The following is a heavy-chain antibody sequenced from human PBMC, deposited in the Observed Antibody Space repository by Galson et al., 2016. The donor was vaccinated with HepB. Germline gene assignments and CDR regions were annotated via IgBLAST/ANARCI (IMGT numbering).Heavy chain of an antibody. CDR1: DGFLSSNSYY. CDR2: VYYRGGTT. V-gene: IGHV4-39*01. CDR3: VRGMDV. Sequence: ETLSLTCSVSDGFLSSNSYYWGWIRLPPGTGLEWIGSVYYRGGTTYYNSSLKSRVTISVDMSKNQLSLKLTSVTAADTAVYYCVRGMDVWGPGTTVIVSS. J-gene: IGHJ6*02.